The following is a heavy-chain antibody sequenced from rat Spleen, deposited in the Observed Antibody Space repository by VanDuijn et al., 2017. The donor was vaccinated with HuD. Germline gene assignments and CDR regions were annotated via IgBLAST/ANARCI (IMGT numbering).Heavy chain of an antibody. CDR2: ITTGGDNT. CDR1: GFTFSNYY. J-gene: IGHJ4*01. CDR3: TRGYVMDA. Sequence: EVQLVESGGGLVQPGRSMKLSCVVSGFTFSNYYMAWVRQAPTKGLEWVASITTGGDNTYFRDSVKGRFTLSRDNAKNTQSLQMDSLRSEDTAIYYCTRGYVMDAWGQGASVTVSS. V-gene: IGHV5-25*01.